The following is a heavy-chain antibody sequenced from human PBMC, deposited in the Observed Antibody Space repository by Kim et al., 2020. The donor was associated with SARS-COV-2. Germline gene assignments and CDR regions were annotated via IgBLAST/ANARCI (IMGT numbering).Heavy chain of an antibody. D-gene: IGHD3-10*01. Sequence: GGSLRLSCAASGFTFSSYSMNWVRQAPGKGLEWVSSISSSSSYIYYADSVKGRFTISRDNAKNSLYLQMNSLRAEDTAVYYCARDSTYIRLFTIYYYYGMDVWGQGTTVTVSS. CDR1: GFTFSSYS. V-gene: IGHV3-21*01. CDR2: ISSSSSYI. CDR3: ARDSTYIRLFTIYYYYGMDV. J-gene: IGHJ6*02.